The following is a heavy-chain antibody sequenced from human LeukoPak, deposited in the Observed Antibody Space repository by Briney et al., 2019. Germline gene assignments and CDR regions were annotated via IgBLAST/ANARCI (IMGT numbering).Heavy chain of an antibody. CDR2: IIPIFGTA. CDR3: ARGSSWTFDP. Sequence: GASVKVSCKASGGTFSIYAISWVRQAPGQGLEWMGGIIPIFGTANYAQKFQGRVTITADESTSTAYMELSSLRSEDTAVYYCARGSSWTFDPWGQGTLVTVSS. D-gene: IGHD6-13*01. V-gene: IGHV1-69*01. J-gene: IGHJ5*02. CDR1: GGTFSIYA.